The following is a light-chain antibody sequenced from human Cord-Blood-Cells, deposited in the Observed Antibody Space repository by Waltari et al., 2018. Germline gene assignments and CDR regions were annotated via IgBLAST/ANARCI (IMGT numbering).Light chain of an antibody. CDR3: YSTDSSGNHRI. CDR2: EDS. Sequence: SYELTQPPSVSVSPGQTARITCPGDALPKQYAYWYQQKPGQAPVLVIYEDSKRPPGIPERFSGSSSGTMATLTISGAHVEDEADYYCYSTDSSGNHRIFGTGTKVTVL. CDR1: ALPKQY. J-gene: IGLJ1*01. V-gene: IGLV3-10*01.